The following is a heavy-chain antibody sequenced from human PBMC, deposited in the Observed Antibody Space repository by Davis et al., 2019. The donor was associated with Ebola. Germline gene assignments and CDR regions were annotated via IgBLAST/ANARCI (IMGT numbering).Heavy chain of an antibody. D-gene: IGHD6-13*01. CDR3: AADARAAGGSYWYFDL. Sequence: SVKVSCKASGFTFTSSAVQWVRQARGQRLEWIGWIVVGSGNTNYAQKFQERVTITRDMSTSTAYMGLSSLGSEDTAVYYCAADARAAGGSYWYFDLWGRGTLVTVSS. CDR2: IVVGSGNT. CDR1: GFTFTSSA. J-gene: IGHJ2*01. V-gene: IGHV1-58*01.